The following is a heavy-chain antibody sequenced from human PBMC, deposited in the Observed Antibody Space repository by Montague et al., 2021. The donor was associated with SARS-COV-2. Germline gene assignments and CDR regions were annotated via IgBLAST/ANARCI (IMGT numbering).Heavy chain of an antibody. CDR2: IYYSGST. CDR1: GGSISSSSYY. Sequence: SETLSLTCTVSGGSISSSSYYWGWIRPPPGKGLEWIGSIYYSGSTYYNPSLKSGVTISVDTSKNQFFLKLSSVTAADTAVYYCASPTYYYDSSGSDAFDIWGQGTMVTVSS. J-gene: IGHJ3*02. D-gene: IGHD3-22*01. V-gene: IGHV4-39*01. CDR3: ASPTYYYDSSGSDAFDI.